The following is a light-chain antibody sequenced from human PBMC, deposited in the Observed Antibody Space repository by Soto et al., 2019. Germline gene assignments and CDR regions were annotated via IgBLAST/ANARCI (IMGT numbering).Light chain of an antibody. CDR3: SSFTSSTTYV. V-gene: IGLV2-14*01. Sequence: QSVLPQSASVSGSPGESITISCTGTSSDVGNYNYVSWYQQHPGEVPKLIIFNVNNRPSGASNRFSGSKSGNTASLTISGLQAEDEADYYCSSFTSSTTYVFGTGTKVTVL. J-gene: IGLJ1*01. CDR1: SSDVGNYNY. CDR2: NVN.